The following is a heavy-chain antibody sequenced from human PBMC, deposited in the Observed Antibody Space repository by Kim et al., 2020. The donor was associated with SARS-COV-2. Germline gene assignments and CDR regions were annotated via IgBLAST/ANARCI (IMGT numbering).Heavy chain of an antibody. J-gene: IGHJ4*02. Sequence: SETLSLTCAVSGGSISSGGYSWSWIRQPPGKGLEWIGYIYHSGSTYYNPSLKSRVTISVDRSKNQFSLKLSSVTAADTAVYYCAHFSMVRGGSFDYWGQGTLVTVSS. D-gene: IGHD3-10*01. CDR2: IYHSGST. CDR3: AHFSMVRGGSFDY. CDR1: GGSISSGGYS. V-gene: IGHV4-30-2*01.